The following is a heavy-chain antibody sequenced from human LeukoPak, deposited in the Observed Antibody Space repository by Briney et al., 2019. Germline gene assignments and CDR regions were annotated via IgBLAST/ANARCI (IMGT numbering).Heavy chain of an antibody. V-gene: IGHV3-66*01. Sequence: VQPGGSLRLSCAASGFTVSSNYMSWVRQGPGKGLEWVSVIYRGGSTYYADSVKGRFTISRDNSKNTLYLQMNSLRTEDTAVYYCARVTLSSSWYYFDYWGQGTLVTVSS. CDR3: ARVTLSSSWYYFDY. D-gene: IGHD6-13*01. CDR2: IYRGGST. J-gene: IGHJ4*02. CDR1: GFTVSSNY.